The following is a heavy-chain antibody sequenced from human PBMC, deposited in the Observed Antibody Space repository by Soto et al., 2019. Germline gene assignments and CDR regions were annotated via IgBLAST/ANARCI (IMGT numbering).Heavy chain of an antibody. CDR3: ARGVGSGSYYNQYNWFDP. Sequence: QVQLVQSGAEVKKPGASVKVSCKASGYTFTNYGISWVRQAPGQGLEWMGWISGYNGNTKYAQKLQGRVTMTTDTATRTAYMERRSLRSDDTAVYYCARGVGSGSYYNQYNWFDPWGQGTLVTVSS. CDR2: ISGYNGNT. J-gene: IGHJ5*02. D-gene: IGHD3-10*01. V-gene: IGHV1-18*01. CDR1: GYTFTNYG.